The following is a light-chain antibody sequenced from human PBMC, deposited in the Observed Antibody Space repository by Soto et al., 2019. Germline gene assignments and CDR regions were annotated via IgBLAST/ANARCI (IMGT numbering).Light chain of an antibody. CDR3: ETWVSTPYV. V-gene: IGLV4-60*02. J-gene: IGLJ1*01. CDR1: SGHSTYI. Sequence: QSVLTQSSSASASLGSSVKLTCTLSSGHSTYIIAWHQQQPGKAPRYLMKLEGSGSYKKGSGVPDRFSGSSSGADRYLTIPNLQFEDEADYYCETWVSTPYVFGTGTKVTVL. CDR2: LEGSGSY.